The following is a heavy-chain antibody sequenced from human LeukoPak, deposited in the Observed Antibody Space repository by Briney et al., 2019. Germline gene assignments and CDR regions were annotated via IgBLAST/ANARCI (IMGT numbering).Heavy chain of an antibody. CDR2: FNNVDKTI. V-gene: IGHV3-48*01. Sequence: GGSLRLSCAASGFTFSSYSMNWVRQAPGKGPEWVSYFNNVDKTIQYADSVKGRFTISSDNAKNSLYLQMNSLRAEDTAVYYCAKKGATTGDFDYWGQGTLVTVSS. CDR3: AKKGATTGDFDY. J-gene: IGHJ4*02. CDR1: GFTFSSYS. D-gene: IGHD1-26*01.